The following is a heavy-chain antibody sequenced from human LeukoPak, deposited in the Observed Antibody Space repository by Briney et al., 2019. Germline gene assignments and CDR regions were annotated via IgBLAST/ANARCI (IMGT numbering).Heavy chain of an antibody. J-gene: IGHJ4*02. CDR2: IYYSGST. Sequence: KPSETLSLTCTVSGGSISSYYWSWIRQPPGKGLEWIGYIYYSGSTNYNPSLKSRVTISVDTSKNQFSLKLSSVTAADTAVYYCARARNKYYYDSSGYYYFDYWAQGTLVTVSS. V-gene: IGHV4-59*01. CDR1: GGSISSYY. D-gene: IGHD3-22*01. CDR3: ARARNKYYYDSSGYYYFDY.